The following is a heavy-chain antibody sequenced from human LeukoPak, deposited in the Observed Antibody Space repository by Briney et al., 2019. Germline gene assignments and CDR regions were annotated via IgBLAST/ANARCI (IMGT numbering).Heavy chain of an antibody. J-gene: IGHJ5*02. D-gene: IGHD2-2*01. CDR2: ISGSGGST. CDR3: AKDLGCSSTSCYPWFDP. CDR1: GFTFSSYA. Sequence: GGSLRLSCAASGFTFSSYAMSWVRQAPGKGLEWVSAISGSGGSTYYADSVKGRFTISRDNSKNTLYLQMNSLRVEDTAVYYCAKDLGCSSTSCYPWFDPWGQGTLVTVSS. V-gene: IGHV3-23*01.